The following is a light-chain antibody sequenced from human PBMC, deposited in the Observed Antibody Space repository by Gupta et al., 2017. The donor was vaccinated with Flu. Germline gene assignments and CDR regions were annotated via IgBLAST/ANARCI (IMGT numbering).Light chain of an antibody. Sequence: YKNGITYLNWFQQRPGQSPRRLIYEVSNLDSWVPDRFSGSGSGTDFTLKISRVAAEDVGVYYCIRGNHAWTFCQGNRLE. J-gene: IGKJ2*02. CDR2: EVS. CDR3: IRGNHAWT. CDR1: YKNGITY. V-gene: IGKV2-30*01.